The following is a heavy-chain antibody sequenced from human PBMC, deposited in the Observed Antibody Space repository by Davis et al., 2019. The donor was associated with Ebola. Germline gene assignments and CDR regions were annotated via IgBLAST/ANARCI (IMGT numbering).Heavy chain of an antibody. Sequence: ETLSLTCAVYGGSFSGYYWSWIRQAPGKGLEWVANIKQDGSEKYYVDSVKGRFTISRDNAKNSLYLQMNSLRAEDTAVYYCARQSGGFGGQGTTVTVSS. CDR3: ARQSGGF. CDR1: GGSFSGYY. J-gene: IGHJ6*02. CDR2: IKQDGSEK. V-gene: IGHV3-7*03. D-gene: IGHD3-10*01.